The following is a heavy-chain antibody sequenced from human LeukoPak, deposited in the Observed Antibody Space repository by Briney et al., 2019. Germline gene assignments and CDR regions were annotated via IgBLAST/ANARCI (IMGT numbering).Heavy chain of an antibody. CDR1: GYTFTGYY. D-gene: IGHD6-13*01. V-gene: IGHV1-2*02. Sequence: ASVKVSCKGSGYTFTGYYMHWVRQAPGQGLEWMGWINPNSGGTNYAQKFQGRVTMTRDTSISTAYMELSRLRPDDTAVYYCSRVIAAAPQRDLGYWGQGTLVTVSS. CDR2: INPNSGGT. CDR3: SRVIAAAPQRDLGY. J-gene: IGHJ4*02.